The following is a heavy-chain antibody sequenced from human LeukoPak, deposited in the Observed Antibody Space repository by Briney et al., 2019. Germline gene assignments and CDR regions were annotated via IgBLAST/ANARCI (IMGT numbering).Heavy chain of an antibody. CDR3: ARDSSPHYYGSGNPIGY. D-gene: IGHD3-10*01. CDR1: GFTFSSYA. V-gene: IGHV3-33*08. J-gene: IGHJ4*02. Sequence: GGSLRLSCAASGFTFSSYAMSWVRQAPGKGLEWVAVIWYDGSNKYYADSVKGRFTISRDNSKNTLYLQMNSLRAEDTAVYYCARDSSPHYYGSGNPIGYWGQGTLVTVSS. CDR2: IWYDGSNK.